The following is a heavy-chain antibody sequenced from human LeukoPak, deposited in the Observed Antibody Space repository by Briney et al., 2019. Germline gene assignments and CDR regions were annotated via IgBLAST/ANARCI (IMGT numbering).Heavy chain of an antibody. D-gene: IGHD3-22*01. Sequence: GGSLRLSCAASGFTFSSYAMSWVRQAPGKGLEWVSAISGSGGSTYYADSVRRVFTISRDNSKNTRYLQKNSLRDEDPAVYYCAKSGRNYYDSRGYRYYYYMDVWRKGTTVTVSS. CDR2: ISGSGGST. CDR1: GFTFSSYA. J-gene: IGHJ6*03. CDR3: AKSGRNYYDSRGYRYYYYMDV. V-gene: IGHV3-23*01.